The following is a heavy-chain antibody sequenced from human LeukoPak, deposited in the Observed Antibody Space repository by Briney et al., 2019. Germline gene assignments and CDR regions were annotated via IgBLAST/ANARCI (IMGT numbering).Heavy chain of an antibody. J-gene: IGHJ4*02. Sequence: GGSLRLSCAASGFTFSSYSMNWVRQAPGKGLEWVSYISSSSSTIYYADSVKGRFTISRDNAKNSLYLQMNSLRAEDTAVYYCAKRRYSSSWYGDCFDYWGQGTLVTVSS. V-gene: IGHV3-48*01. D-gene: IGHD6-13*01. CDR3: AKRRYSSSWYGDCFDY. CDR2: ISSSSSTI. CDR1: GFTFSSYS.